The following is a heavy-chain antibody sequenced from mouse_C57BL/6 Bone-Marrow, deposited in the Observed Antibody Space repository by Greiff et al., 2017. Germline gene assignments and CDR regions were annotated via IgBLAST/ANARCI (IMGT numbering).Heavy chain of an antibody. CDR3: ARRGAVVAHFDV. CDR2: IDPSDSET. CDR1: GYTFTSYW. V-gene: IGHV1-52*01. D-gene: IGHD1-1*01. J-gene: IGHJ1*03. Sequence: QVQLQQPGAELVRPGSSVKLSCKAFGYTFTSYWMHWVKQRPIQGLEWIGNIDPSDSETHYNQKFKDKATLTVDKSSSTAFMQLSSLTSEDSAVYYCARRGAVVAHFDVWGTGTTVTVSS.